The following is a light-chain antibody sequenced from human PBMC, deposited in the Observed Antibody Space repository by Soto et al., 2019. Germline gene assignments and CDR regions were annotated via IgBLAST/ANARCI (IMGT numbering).Light chain of an antibody. CDR2: GAS. J-gene: IGKJ3*01. Sequence: IVLTQSPGTLSLSPGERATLSCGASQSVTNNFLAWYQQKPGQAPRLLIYGASSRASGVPDRFSGSGAGTGFTLNIRRLEPGDFGVYYCQQYGTPLFTFGPGTKVDIK. CDR1: QSVTNNF. CDR3: QQYGTPLFT. V-gene: IGKV3-20*01.